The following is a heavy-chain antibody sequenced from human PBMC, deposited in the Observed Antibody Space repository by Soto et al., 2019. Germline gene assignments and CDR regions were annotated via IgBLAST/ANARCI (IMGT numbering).Heavy chain of an antibody. CDR2: IYPGDSDT. V-gene: IGHV5-51*01. CDR3: ARHGITIFGVVIIPHGMDV. D-gene: IGHD3-3*01. J-gene: IGHJ6*02. CDR1: GYSFTSYW. Sequence: GESLKISCKGSGYSFTSYWIGWVRQMPGKGLEWMGIIYPGDSDTRYSPSFQGQVTISADKSISTAYLQWSSLKASDTAMYYCARHGITIFGVVIIPHGMDVWGQGTAVTVSS.